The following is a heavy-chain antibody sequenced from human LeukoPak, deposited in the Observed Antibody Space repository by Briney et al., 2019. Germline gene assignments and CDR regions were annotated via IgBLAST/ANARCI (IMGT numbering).Heavy chain of an antibody. J-gene: IGHJ4*02. V-gene: IGHV3-74*01. CDR3: ARVRSDRGDTYFDY. CDR2: INTDGIAA. CDR1: GFTFSSYW. Sequence: GGSLRLSCTASGFTFSSYWMHWVRQAPGKGLVWVSRINTDGIAADYADSVKGRFTISGENAKNSLYLQMNSLRAGDTAVHYCARVRSDRGDTYFDYLGQGTLVTVSS. D-gene: IGHD3-10*01.